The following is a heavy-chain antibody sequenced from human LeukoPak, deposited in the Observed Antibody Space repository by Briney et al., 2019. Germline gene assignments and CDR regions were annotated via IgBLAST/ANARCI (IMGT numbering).Heavy chain of an antibody. D-gene: IGHD1-26*01. CDR1: GYTFTSYG. Sequence: ASVKVSCKASGYTFTSYGISWVRQAPGQGLEWMGWISAYNGNTNYAQKLQGRVTMTTDTSTSTAYMELRSLRSDDTAVYYCARVPFRGATTFWYFQHWGQGTLVTVSS. J-gene: IGHJ1*01. CDR3: ARVPFRGATTFWYFQH. V-gene: IGHV1-18*01. CDR2: ISAYNGNT.